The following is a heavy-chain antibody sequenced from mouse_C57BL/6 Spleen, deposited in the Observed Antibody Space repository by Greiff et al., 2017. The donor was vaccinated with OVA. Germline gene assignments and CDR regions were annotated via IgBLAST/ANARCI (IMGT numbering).Heavy chain of an antibody. CDR3: ASPTQGTGYAMDD. CDR2: IWSDGST. J-gene: IGHJ4*01. V-gene: IGHV2-6*03. D-gene: IGHD3-2*02. CDR1: GFSLTSYG. Sequence: VKLVESGPGLVAPSQSLSITCTVSGFSLTSYGVHWVRQPPGKGLEWLVVIWSDGSTTYNSALKSRLSISKDNSKSQVFLKMNSLQTDDTAMYYSASPTQGTGYAMDDWGQGTSVTVSS.